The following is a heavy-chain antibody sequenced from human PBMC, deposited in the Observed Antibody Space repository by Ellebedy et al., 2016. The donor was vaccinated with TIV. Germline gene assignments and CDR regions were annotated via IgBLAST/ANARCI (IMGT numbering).Heavy chain of an antibody. Sequence: PGGSLRLSCAASGFTFSSYAMHWVRQAPGKGLEWVAVIWYDGSNKYYADSVKGRFTISRDNSKNTLYLQMNNLGAEDTAVFYCARDRHVDRGDCLDYWGQGTLVTVSS. CDR1: GFTFSSYA. CDR2: IWYDGSNK. D-gene: IGHD2-21*02. J-gene: IGHJ4*02. CDR3: ARDRHVDRGDCLDY. V-gene: IGHV3-33*01.